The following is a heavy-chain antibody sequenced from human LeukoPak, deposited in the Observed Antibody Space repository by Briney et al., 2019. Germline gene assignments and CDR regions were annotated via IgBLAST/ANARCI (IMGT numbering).Heavy chain of an antibody. J-gene: IGHJ4*02. Sequence: GGSLRLSCAASGFTFSLYAMNWVRQAPGKGLEWVSYISSGSSTIYYADSVKGRFTISRDNAKDSLYLQMNSLRAEDTAVYFCARASGSYFNYWGQGTLVTVSS. D-gene: IGHD1-26*01. CDR2: ISSGSSTI. CDR1: GFTFSLYA. V-gene: IGHV3-48*04. CDR3: ARASGSYFNY.